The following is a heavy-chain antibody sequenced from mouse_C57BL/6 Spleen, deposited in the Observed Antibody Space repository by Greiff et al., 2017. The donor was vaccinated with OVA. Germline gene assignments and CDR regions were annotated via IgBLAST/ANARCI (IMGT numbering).Heavy chain of an antibody. CDR3: ARRVHYYGSSYWYFDV. D-gene: IGHD1-1*01. CDR1: GYTFTDYN. Sequence: VQLQQSGPELVKPGASVKIPCKASGYTFTDYNMDWVKQSHGKSLEWIGDINPNNGGTIYNQKFKGKATLTVDKSSSTAYMELRSLTSEDTAVYYCARRVHYYGSSYWYFDVWGTGTTVTVSS. J-gene: IGHJ1*03. V-gene: IGHV1-18*01. CDR2: INPNNGGT.